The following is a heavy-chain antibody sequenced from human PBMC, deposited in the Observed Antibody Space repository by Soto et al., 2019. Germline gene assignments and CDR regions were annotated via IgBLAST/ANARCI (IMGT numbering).Heavy chain of an antibody. CDR3: AHSPILLWFGGSAFDI. D-gene: IGHD3-10*01. V-gene: IGHV2-5*02. CDR1: GFSLSTSGVG. Sequence: SGPTLVNPTQTVTLTCTFSGFSLSTSGVGVGWIRQPPGKALEWLALIYWDDDKRYSPSLKSRLTITKDTSKNQVVLTMTNMDPVDTATYYCAHSPILLWFGGSAFDIWGQGTIVTVSS. CDR2: IYWDDDK. J-gene: IGHJ3*02.